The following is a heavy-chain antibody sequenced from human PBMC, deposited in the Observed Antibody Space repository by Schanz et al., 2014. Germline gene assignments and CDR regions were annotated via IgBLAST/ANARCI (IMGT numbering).Heavy chain of an antibody. Sequence: EVQLVTSGGDLVQPGGSLRLSCAASGFTFNTSWFHWVRQPPGKGLLWVSRVSRDGSETTYADSVKGRFTISRDNSINTLTLQMNSLSADDTAVYYCAKGQGAVINNWYFDLWGRGPLVTVSS. CDR3: AKGQGAVINNWYFDL. V-gene: IGHV3-74*01. CDR1: GFTFNTSW. CDR2: VSRDGSET. D-gene: IGHD2-21*01. J-gene: IGHJ2*01.